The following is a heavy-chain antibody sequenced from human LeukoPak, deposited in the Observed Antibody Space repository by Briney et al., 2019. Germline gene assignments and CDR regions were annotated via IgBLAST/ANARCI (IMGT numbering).Heavy chain of an antibody. CDR2: ISRSGSTR. D-gene: IGHD3-10*01. V-gene: IGHV3-48*03. CDR1: GFTFSAWE. J-gene: IGHJ3*02. CDR3: ARVATMVRVPLDALDI. Sequence: GGSLRLSCAISGFTFSAWELTWVRQAPGKGLEWVSYISRSGSTRYYADSVKGRFTISRDNAKNSLYLQMNSLRAEDTAVYYCARVATMVRVPLDALDIWGQGTMVSVSS.